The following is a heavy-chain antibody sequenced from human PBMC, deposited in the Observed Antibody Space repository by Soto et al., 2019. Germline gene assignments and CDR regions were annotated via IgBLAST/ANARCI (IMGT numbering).Heavy chain of an antibody. CDR3: AREGYCSSTSCYNPLYYYYYYGMDV. V-gene: IGHV1-2*04. Sequence: ASVKVSCKASGYTFTGYYMHWVRQAPGQGLEWMGWINPNSGGTNYAQKFQGWVTMTRDTSISTAYMELSRLRSDDTAVYYCAREGYCSSTSCYNPLYYYYYYGMDVWVPETLLVTVSS. D-gene: IGHD2-2*02. J-gene: IGHJ6*02. CDR1: GYTFTGYY. CDR2: INPNSGGT.